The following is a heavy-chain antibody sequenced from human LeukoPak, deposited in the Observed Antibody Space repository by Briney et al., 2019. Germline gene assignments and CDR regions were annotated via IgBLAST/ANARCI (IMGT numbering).Heavy chain of an antibody. J-gene: IGHJ3*02. V-gene: IGHV1-18*01. CDR3: ARGLNYYGSGSYYGDAFDI. D-gene: IGHD3-10*01. CDR1: GYTFTSYG. CDR2: ISAYNGNT. Sequence: ASVKVSCKASGYTFTSYGISWVRQAPGQGLEWMGWISAYNGNTNYAQKLQGRVTMTTDTSTSTAYMELRSLRSDDTAVYYCARGLNYYGSGSYYGDAFDIWGQGTMVTVSS.